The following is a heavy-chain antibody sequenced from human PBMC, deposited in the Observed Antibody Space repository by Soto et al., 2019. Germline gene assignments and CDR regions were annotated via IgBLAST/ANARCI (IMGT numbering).Heavy chain of an antibody. CDR2: IYYSGST. CDR1: GGSISSGDYY. CDR3: AGGYCSGGSCYSPRNYYYGMDV. V-gene: IGHV4-30-4*01. J-gene: IGHJ6*02. D-gene: IGHD2-15*01. Sequence: SETLSLTCTVSGGSISSGDYYWSWIRQPPGKGLEWIGYIYYSGSTYYNPSLKSRVTISVDTSKNQFSLKLSSVTAADTAVYYCAGGYCSGGSCYSPRNYYYGMDVWGQGTTVTVSS.